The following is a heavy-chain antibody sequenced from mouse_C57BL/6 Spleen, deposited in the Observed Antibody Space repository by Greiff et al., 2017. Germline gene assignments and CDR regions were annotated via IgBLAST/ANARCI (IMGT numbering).Heavy chain of an antibody. V-gene: IGHV1-55*01. CDR3: ARDSAGYPFAY. D-gene: IGHD3-2*02. J-gene: IGHJ3*01. CDR1: GYTFTSYG. CDR2: IYPGSGST. Sequence: QVQLQQPGAELVKPGASVKLSCKASGYTFTSYGITWVRQRPGQGLEWIGDIYPGSGSTNYNEKFKGKATLTVDTSTSTAYMQLSSLTSEDSAVYYCARDSAGYPFAYWGQGTLVTVSA.